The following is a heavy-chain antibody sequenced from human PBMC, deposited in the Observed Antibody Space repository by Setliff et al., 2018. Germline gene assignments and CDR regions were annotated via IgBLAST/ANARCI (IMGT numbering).Heavy chain of an antibody. Sequence: GGSLRLSCAASGFTFSSYSMNWVRQAPGKGLEWVSSISSSSSYIYYADSVKGRFTISRDNAKNSLYLQMNSLRAEDTAVYYCEGRAVADRGFDIWGQGTLVTVSS. D-gene: IGHD6-19*01. CDR1: GFTFSSYS. CDR2: ISSSSSYI. J-gene: IGHJ4*02. V-gene: IGHV3-21*01. CDR3: EGRAVADRGFDI.